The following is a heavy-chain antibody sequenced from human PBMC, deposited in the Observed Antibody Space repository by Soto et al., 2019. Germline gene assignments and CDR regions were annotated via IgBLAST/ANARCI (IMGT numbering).Heavy chain of an antibody. CDR1: GFTFSNYA. V-gene: IGHV3-23*01. J-gene: IGHJ4*02. Sequence: EVQLLESGGGLVQPGGSLRLSCATSGFTFSNYAMSWVRQAPGKGLEWLSGISGSNDDIYYADSVKGRFTIARDNSKNPLYVQMNSLRAEDTATYYCAKGTHDSRWSANDCWGQGTLVTVSS. CDR3: AKGTHDSRWSANDC. CDR2: ISGSNDDI. D-gene: IGHD5-18*01.